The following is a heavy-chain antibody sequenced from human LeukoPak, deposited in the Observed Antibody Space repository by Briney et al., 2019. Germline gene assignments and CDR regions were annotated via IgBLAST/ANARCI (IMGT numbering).Heavy chain of an antibody. CDR1: GFTFSSYW. Sequence: GGSLRLSCAASGFTFSSYWMSWVRQAPGKGLQWVANIRHDGGDKYHVHSVRGRFTIYRDNAKNSLYLQMDSLRAEHTAVYYCARAPMSPALADYRGEGTLVAVSS. J-gene: IGHJ4*02. CDR3: ARAPMSPALADY. V-gene: IGHV3-7*01. CDR2: IRHDGGDK.